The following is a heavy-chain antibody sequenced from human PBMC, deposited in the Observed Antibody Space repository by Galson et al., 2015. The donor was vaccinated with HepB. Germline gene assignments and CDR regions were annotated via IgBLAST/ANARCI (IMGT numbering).Heavy chain of an antibody. Sequence: SLRLSCAASGFTFSSYSMHWVRQAPGKGLEWVSSISSSSSYIYYADSVKGRFTISRDNAKNSLYLQMNSLRAEDTAVYYCARDPIVGAAHWGQGTLVTVSS. CDR2: ISSSSSYI. CDR1: GFTFSSYS. D-gene: IGHD1-26*01. V-gene: IGHV3-21*01. J-gene: IGHJ4*02. CDR3: ARDPIVGAAH.